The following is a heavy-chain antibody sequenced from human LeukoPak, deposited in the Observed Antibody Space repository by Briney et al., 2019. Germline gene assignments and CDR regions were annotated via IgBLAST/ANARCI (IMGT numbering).Heavy chain of an antibody. Sequence: GGSLRLSCAASGFTFSTYPMNWVRQAPGKGLEWISHIRGSGTTDYADSVKGRFTISRDNAKISLYLQLSSLRAEDTAVYYCARDYDYGFDNWGQGTLVTVSS. CDR2: IRGSGTT. J-gene: IGHJ4*02. D-gene: IGHD4-17*01. CDR3: ARDYDYGFDN. V-gene: IGHV3-69-1*01. CDR1: GFTFSTYP.